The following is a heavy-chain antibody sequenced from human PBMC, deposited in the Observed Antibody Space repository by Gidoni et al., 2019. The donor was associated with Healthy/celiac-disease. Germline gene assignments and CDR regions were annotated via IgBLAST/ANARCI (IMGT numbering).Heavy chain of an antibody. Sequence: QVQLVQSGAEVKKPGASVKVSCKASGYTFTGYYMHWVRQAPGQGLEWMGWINPNSGGTNYAQKFQGRVTMTRDTSISTAYMELSRLRSDDTAVYYCARGLGVTIQLWRFDPWGQGTLVTVSS. CDR1: GYTFTGYY. CDR2: INPNSGGT. D-gene: IGHD5-18*01. CDR3: ARGLGVTIQLWRFDP. J-gene: IGHJ5*02. V-gene: IGHV1-2*02.